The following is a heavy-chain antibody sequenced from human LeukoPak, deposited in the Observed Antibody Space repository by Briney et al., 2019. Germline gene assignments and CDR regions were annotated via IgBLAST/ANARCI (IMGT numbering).Heavy chain of an antibody. CDR1: GVSITSSY. D-gene: IGHD3-22*01. J-gene: IGHJ3*02. CDR2: IHYSGST. V-gene: IGHV4-59*01. Sequence: SGTLSLTCSVSGVSITSSYWSWIRQPPGKGLEWIGFIHYSGSTNYNPSLKGRVTISADTPRNQFSLKLTSVTAADTAIYYCARGYYDSSGYSNTFDIWGHGTMVTVSS. CDR3: ARGYYDSSGYSNTFDI.